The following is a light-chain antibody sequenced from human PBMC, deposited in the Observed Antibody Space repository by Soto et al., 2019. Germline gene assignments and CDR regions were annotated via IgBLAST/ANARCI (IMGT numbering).Light chain of an antibody. Sequence: EIVLTQSPGTLSLSPGERATLSCRASQSVSSTYLAWYQQKPGQAHRLLIYGSSSRATGIPDRFSGSGSGRDVTLTISRMAPEDFAVYYCQHYGSSPRTFGQGTTVEI. CDR3: QHYGSSPRT. CDR1: QSVSSTY. J-gene: IGKJ1*01. CDR2: GSS. V-gene: IGKV3-20*01.